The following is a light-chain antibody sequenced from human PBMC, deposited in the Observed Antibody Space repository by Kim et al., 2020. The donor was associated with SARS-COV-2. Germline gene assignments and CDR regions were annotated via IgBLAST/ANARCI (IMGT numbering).Light chain of an antibody. V-gene: IGLV1-51*01. CDR2: DNN. CDR3: GTWDSSLSVRV. Sequence: GQKATIPCPGSSSTIGNNYVSWYQQLPGTAPKLLIYDNNKRPSGIPDRFSGSKSGTSATLGITGLQTGDEADYYCGTWDSSLSVRVFGGGTQLTVL. CDR1: SSTIGNNY. J-gene: IGLJ3*02.